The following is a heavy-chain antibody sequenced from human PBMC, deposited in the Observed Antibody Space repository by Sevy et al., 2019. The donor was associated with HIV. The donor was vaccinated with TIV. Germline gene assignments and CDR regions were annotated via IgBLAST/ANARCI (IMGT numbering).Heavy chain of an antibody. CDR3: ARDQARSSWFDP. V-gene: IGHV1-18*01. CDR2: ISAYNGNT. Sequence: ASVKVSFKASGYTFTSYGITWVRQAPGQGLEWMGWISAYNGNTNYAQKLQGRVTMTTDTSTSTAYMELRSLRSDDTAVYYCARDQARSSWFDPWGQGTLVTVSS. J-gene: IGHJ5*02. CDR1: GYTFTSYG. D-gene: IGHD6-6*01.